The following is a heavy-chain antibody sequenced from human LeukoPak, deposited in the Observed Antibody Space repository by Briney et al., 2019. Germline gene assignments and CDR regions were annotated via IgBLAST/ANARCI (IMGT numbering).Heavy chain of an antibody. CDR1: GGSIRSYY. CDR2: IYYSGST. Sequence: SETLSLTCTVSGGSIRSYYWSWIRQPPGKGLEWIGYIYYSGSTNYNPSLKSRVTISVDTSKNQFSLKLSSVTAADTAVYYCARHTGGYNYEIGYWGQGTLVTVSS. D-gene: IGHD5-12*01. J-gene: IGHJ4*02. V-gene: IGHV4-59*08. CDR3: ARHTGGYNYEIGY.